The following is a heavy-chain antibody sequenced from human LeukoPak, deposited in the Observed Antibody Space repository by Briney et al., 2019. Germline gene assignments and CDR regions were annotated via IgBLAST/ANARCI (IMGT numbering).Heavy chain of an antibody. CDR1: GFSVSDNS. V-gene: IGHV3-53*01. CDR2: IYSSTT. Sequence: GGSLRLSCTVSGFSVSDNSMSWVRQAPGKGLEWVSFIYSSTTHYSDSVKGRFTISRDNSKNTLYLQMNSLRAEDTAVYYCARRAGAYSHPYDYWGQGTLVTVSS. J-gene: IGHJ4*02. CDR3: ARRAGAYSHPYDY. D-gene: IGHD4/OR15-4a*01.